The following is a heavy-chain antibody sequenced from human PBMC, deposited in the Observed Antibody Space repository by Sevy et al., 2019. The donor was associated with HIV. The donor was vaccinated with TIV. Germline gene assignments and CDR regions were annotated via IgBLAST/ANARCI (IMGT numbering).Heavy chain of an antibody. CDR3: ATVGLRYLRGSSSYQGDWFDP. V-gene: IGHV1-24*01. Sequence: ASVKVSCKVSGYTLTKLSMNWVRQAAGKGLEWMGHVDPQHGETIYAERFQGRVTITADTSIDTGYMELSRLTSEDTAVYYCATVGLRYLRGSSSYQGDWFDPWGQGTLVTVSS. J-gene: IGHJ5*02. D-gene: IGHD3-9*01. CDR1: GYTLTKLS. CDR2: VDPQHGET.